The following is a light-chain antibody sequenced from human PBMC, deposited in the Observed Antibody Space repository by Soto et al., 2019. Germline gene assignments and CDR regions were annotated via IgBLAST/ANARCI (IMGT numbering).Light chain of an antibody. V-gene: IGKV1-39*01. Sequence: DIQMTQSPSSLSASVGDRVTITCRASQSISSYLNWYQQKPGKAPKLLIYAASSLQSGVPSRFSGSGSGTDFTLTISSLQPEDFATYYGQQSYSTPPTFGQGTKVDIK. CDR2: AAS. J-gene: IGKJ1*01. CDR3: QQSYSTPPT. CDR1: QSISSY.